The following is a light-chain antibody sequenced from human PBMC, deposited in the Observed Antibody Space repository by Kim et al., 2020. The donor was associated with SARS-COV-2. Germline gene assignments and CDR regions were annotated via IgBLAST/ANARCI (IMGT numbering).Light chain of an antibody. CDR2: KAS. V-gene: IGKV1-5*03. CDR3: QQYNSYLYS. Sequence: SASRRDRDTTSCRARQSISSWLAWYQQKPGKAPKLLIYKASSLESGVPSRFSGSGSGTEFTLTISSLQPDDFATYYCQQYNSYLYSFGQGTKLEI. CDR1: QSISSW. J-gene: IGKJ2*03.